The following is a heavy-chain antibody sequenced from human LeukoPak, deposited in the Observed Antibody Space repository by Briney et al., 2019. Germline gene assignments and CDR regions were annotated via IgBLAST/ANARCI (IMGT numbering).Heavy chain of an antibody. V-gene: IGHV3-7*01. Sequence: GGSLRLSCAAPGFTFSSYWMSWVRQAPGKGLEWVANIKQDGSEKYYVDSVKGRFTISRDNAKNSLYLQMNSLRAEDTAVYYCASGRGYSYTYYYYMDVWGKGTTVTVSS. CDR2: IKQDGSEK. CDR1: GFTFSSYW. J-gene: IGHJ6*03. CDR3: ASGRGYSYTYYYYMDV. D-gene: IGHD5-18*01.